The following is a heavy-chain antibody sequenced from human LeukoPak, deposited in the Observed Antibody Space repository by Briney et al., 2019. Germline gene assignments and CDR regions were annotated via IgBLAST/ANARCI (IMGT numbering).Heavy chain of an antibody. V-gene: IGHV3-30*02. CDR1: GFTFSSYG. Sequence: GGSLRLSCAASGFTFSSYGMHWVRQALGKGLEWVAFIRYDGSNKYYADSVKGRFTISRDNSKNTLYLQMNSLRAEDTAVYYCAKDLRRNPGYYGSGSYMTAPDYWGQGTLVTVSS. CDR2: IRYDGSNK. CDR3: AKDLRRNPGYYGSGSYMTAPDY. J-gene: IGHJ4*02. D-gene: IGHD3-10*01.